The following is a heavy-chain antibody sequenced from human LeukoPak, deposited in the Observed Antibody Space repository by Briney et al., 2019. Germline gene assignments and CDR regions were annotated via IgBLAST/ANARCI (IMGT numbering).Heavy chain of an antibody. Sequence: GGSLRLSCAASGFTFSNYGMHWVRQAPGKGLEWVTFIHYDGSNKYYTDSVKGRFAISRDISKNTLYLQMNSLRAEDTAVYFCAKASYSGYDPIDSWGQGTLVTVPS. CDR1: GFTFSNYG. J-gene: IGHJ4*02. V-gene: IGHV3-30*02. D-gene: IGHD5-12*01. CDR2: IHYDGSNK. CDR3: AKASYSGYDPIDS.